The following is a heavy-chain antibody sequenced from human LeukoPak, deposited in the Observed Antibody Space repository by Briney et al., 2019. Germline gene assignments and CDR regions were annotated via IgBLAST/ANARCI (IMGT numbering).Heavy chain of an antibody. CDR3: AGDGFYYHYYMDV. Sequence: SETLSLTCTLSGGTVTSSTYFRGWIRQPLGKGLEWIGSISYSGATYYNPSLKSRVSMSVHTSKNQFSLKLSSVTAADTAVYYCAGDGFYYHYYMDVWGEGTTVTVSS. V-gene: IGHV4-39*07. D-gene: IGHD1-14*01. J-gene: IGHJ6*03. CDR1: GGTVTSSTYF. CDR2: ISYSGAT.